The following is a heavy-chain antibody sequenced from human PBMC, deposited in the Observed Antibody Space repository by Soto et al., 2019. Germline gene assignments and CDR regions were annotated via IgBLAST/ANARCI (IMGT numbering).Heavy chain of an antibody. D-gene: IGHD6-19*01. CDR1: GFTFSNSG. CDR3: AKDMYSSGWYKWFDP. Sequence: PGGSLRLSCAASGFTFSNSGMHWVRQAPGKGLEWVALISYDGRNKYYADSVKGRFTISRDNSKNTLYLQMNSLRAEDTAVYYCAKDMYSSGWYKWFDPWGQGTLVTVSS. V-gene: IGHV3-30*18. CDR2: ISYDGRNK. J-gene: IGHJ5*02.